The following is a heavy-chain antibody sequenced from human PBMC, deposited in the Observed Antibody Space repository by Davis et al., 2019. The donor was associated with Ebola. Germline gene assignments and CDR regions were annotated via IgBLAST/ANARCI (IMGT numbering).Heavy chain of an antibody. Sequence: ASVKVSCKASGGTFSSYAISWVRQAPGQGLAWMGWISAYNGNTNYAQKLQGRVTMTTDTSASTAYMELSSLRSEDTAVYYCARTDIVVVPAAPPYYDFWSGSYYMDVWGKGTTVTVSS. V-gene: IGHV1-18*01. CDR3: ARTDIVVVPAAPPYYDFWSGSYYMDV. D-gene: IGHD2-2*01. CDR2: ISAYNGNT. J-gene: IGHJ6*03. CDR1: GGTFSSYA.